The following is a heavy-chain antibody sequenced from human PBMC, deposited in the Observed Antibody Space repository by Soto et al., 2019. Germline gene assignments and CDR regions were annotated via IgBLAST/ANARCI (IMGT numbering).Heavy chain of an antibody. J-gene: IGHJ3*02. V-gene: IGHV4-4*07. D-gene: IGHD6-19*01. CDR3: ARLQLPDVTGAFDI. Sequence: SETLSLTCTVSGGSFTNYYWSWIRQPAGKGLEYIGRINTNGNINFNPSLRSRVTMSVDSSKGQFSLSLSFVTAADTAVYYCARLQLPDVTGAFDIWRQGTMVTVSS. CDR2: INTNGNI. CDR1: GGSFTNYY.